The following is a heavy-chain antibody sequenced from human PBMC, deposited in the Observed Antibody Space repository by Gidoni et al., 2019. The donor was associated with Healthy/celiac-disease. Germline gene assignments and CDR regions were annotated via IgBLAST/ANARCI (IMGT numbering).Heavy chain of an antibody. Sequence: EVQLVESGGGLVQPGGSLRLSCAASGFTFSSYWMHWVRQAPGKGLVWVSRINSDGSSTSYADSVKGRFTISRDNAKNTLYLQMNSLRAEDTAVYYCARDRGVSSGWSHDAFDIWGQGTMVTVSS. CDR1: GFTFSSYW. CDR3: ARDRGVSSGWSHDAFDI. CDR2: INSDGSST. D-gene: IGHD6-19*01. V-gene: IGHV3-74*01. J-gene: IGHJ3*02.